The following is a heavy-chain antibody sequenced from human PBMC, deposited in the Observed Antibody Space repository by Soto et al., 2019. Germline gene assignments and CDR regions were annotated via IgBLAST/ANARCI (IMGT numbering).Heavy chain of an antibody. J-gene: IGHJ4*02. CDR2: ISYDGSNT. D-gene: IGHD1-26*01. V-gene: IGHV3-30*18. CDR3: AKEGGLSGSYYISSSYYFDY. Sequence: QVQLVESGGGVVQPGRSLRLSCVASGFTFSSYGMHWVRQAPGKGLEWVAIISYDGSNTYYADSVKGRFTISRDNSKNTLYLQRISLRAEDTSVYYCAKEGGLSGSYYISSSYYFDYWGQGTLVTVSS. CDR1: GFTFSSYG.